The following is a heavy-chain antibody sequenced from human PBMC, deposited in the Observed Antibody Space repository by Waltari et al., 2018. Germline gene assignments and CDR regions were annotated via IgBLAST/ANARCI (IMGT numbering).Heavy chain of an antibody. D-gene: IGHD6-6*01. J-gene: IGHJ5*02. Sequence: EVQLVESGGGLVQPGGSLRLSCVASGFPFSSYEMNWVRQVPGKGLEWVAYITGSGTTIFYADSVKGRFTISRDNAKNSLYLQMSNLRAEDTAVYYCARVVGSSDLWAQGTLVTVSS. CDR3: ARVVGSSDL. CDR2: ITGSGTTI. V-gene: IGHV3-48*03. CDR1: GFPFSSYE.